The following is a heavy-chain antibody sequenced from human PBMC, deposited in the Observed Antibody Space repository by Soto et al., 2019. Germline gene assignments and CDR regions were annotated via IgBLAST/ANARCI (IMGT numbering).Heavy chain of an antibody. CDR3: ARGLDQPPVGLYFDT. D-gene: IGHD2-2*01. CDR2: IIPAFGTA. J-gene: IGHJ4*02. V-gene: IGHV1-69*06. CDR1: GGTFNSYL. Sequence: QVQLVQSGAEVKDPGSSVKVSCKTSGGTFNSYLIDWVRQAPGQGVEGVGGIIPAFGTAKDAQKFQGRVTITADKSTATAYMELRTLTSEDTAVYYCARGLDQPPVGLYFDTWGQGTLVTVSS.